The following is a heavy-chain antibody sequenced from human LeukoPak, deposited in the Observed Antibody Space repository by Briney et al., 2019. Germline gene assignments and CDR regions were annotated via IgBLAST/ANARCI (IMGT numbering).Heavy chain of an antibody. V-gene: IGHV3-66*01. J-gene: IGHJ4*02. Sequence: GGSLRLSCAASGFAVNSNYMSWVRHAPGKGLEWVSVIYSAGTTFYAASVKGRLSISRDNSKNTLYLHMDSLRAEDTAVYYCAGGVLPYYFDYWGQGTLVTVSA. CDR2: IYSAGTT. CDR3: AGGVLPYYFDY. D-gene: IGHD3-3*01. CDR1: GFAVNSNY.